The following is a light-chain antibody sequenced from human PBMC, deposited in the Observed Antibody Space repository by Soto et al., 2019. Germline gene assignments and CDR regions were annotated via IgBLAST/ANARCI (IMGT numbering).Light chain of an antibody. Sequence: QSALTQPASVSGSPGQSIAISCTGTSSDVGGYDYVSWYQQHPGKAPKLMIYDVSHRPSGVSDRFSGSKSGNTASLTISGLQAEDEADYYCSSSTSTSTPLFGGGTQLTVL. CDR1: SSDVGGYDY. CDR3: SSSTSTSTPL. CDR2: DVS. V-gene: IGLV2-14*01. J-gene: IGLJ7*01.